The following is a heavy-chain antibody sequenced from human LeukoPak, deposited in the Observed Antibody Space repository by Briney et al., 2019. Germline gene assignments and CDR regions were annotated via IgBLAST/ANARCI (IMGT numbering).Heavy chain of an antibody. D-gene: IGHD3-3*01. V-gene: IGHV4-61*08. CDR3: ARGITIFGVVFPLFDY. Sequence: PSETLSLTCTVSGGSISSGGYYWSWIRQPPGKGLEWIGYIYYSGSTNYNPSLKSRVTISVDTSKNQFSLKLSSVTAADTAVYYCARGITIFGVVFPLFDYWGQGTLVTVSS. CDR2: IYYSGST. CDR1: GGSISSGGYY. J-gene: IGHJ4*02.